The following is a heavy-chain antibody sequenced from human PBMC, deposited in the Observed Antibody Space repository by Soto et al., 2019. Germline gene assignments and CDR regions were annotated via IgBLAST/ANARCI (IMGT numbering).Heavy chain of an antibody. Sequence: QLQLQESGPGLVKPSETLSLTCTVSGGSISSSSYYWGWIRQPPGKGLEWIGSIYYSGSTYYNPSLKSRVTISVDTSKNQFSLKLSYVTTADTAVYYGARVVLEVVPAVIYAAFDIWGQGTMVTVSS. CDR3: ARVVLEVVPAVIYAAFDI. J-gene: IGHJ3*02. CDR1: GGSISSSSYY. D-gene: IGHD2-2*01. CDR2: IYYSGST. V-gene: IGHV4-39*01.